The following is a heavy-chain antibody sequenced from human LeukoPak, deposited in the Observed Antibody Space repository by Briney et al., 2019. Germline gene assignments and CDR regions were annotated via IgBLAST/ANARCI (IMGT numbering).Heavy chain of an antibody. CDR1: GFSVSSNY. D-gene: IGHD3-10*01. Sequence: GGSLRLSCTASGFSVSSNYMTWVRQAPGKGLEWVSVIHSGGRAYYADSVKGRFTTSRDNSKNTLDLQMNSLSVEDTAVYYCVGVETITMVRGASGDVWGKGTTVTVSS. CDR2: IHSGGRA. V-gene: IGHV3-66*02. CDR3: VGVETITMVRGASGDV. J-gene: IGHJ6*04.